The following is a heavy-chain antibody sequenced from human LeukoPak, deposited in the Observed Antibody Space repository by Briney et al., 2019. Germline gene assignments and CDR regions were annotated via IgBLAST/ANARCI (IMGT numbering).Heavy chain of an antibody. CDR2: IYYSGST. CDR1: GGSISSYY. D-gene: IGHD1-26*01. CDR3: ARHEDRLVGATGPEAFDI. J-gene: IGHJ3*02. V-gene: IGHV4-59*08. Sequence: SSETLSLTCTVSGGSISSYYWSWIRQPPGKGLEWIGYIYYSGSTNYNPSLKSRVTISVDTSKNQFSLKLSSVTAADTAVYYCARHEDRLVGATGPEAFDIWGQGTMVTVSS.